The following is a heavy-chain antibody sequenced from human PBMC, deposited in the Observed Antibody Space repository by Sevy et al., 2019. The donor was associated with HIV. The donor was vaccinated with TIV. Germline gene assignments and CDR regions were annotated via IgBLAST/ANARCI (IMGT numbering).Heavy chain of an antibody. Sequence: GGSLRLSCAASGFTFGSYWIHWVRQAPGKGLMWVSRINSDETSTRYADSVKGRFTVSRDNAKNALYLQMNSLRVEDTATYYCTRDGFYYDRSGYYNFDHWGQGSLVTVSS. CDR3: TRDGFYYDRSGYYNFDH. J-gene: IGHJ4*02. CDR2: INSDETST. CDR1: GFTFGSYW. V-gene: IGHV3-74*01. D-gene: IGHD3-22*01.